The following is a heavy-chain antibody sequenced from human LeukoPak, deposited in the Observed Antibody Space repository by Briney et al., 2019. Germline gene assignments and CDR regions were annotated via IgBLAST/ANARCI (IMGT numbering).Heavy chain of an antibody. J-gene: IGHJ4*02. CDR3: RVQFPRLAVMKMWRRGFDY. Sequence: GASVKVSCKASGYTLSDYYMIWVRQAPGQGLEWMGWISPRTGDTNYGQKFQDRVTMTRDTSTIHVYMEIRRLTLDDTAVFVARVQFPRLAVMKMWRRGFDYWGQGTLVTVSS. D-gene: IGHD2-21*01. V-gene: IGHV1-2*02. CDR2: ISPRTGDT. CDR1: GYTLSDYY.